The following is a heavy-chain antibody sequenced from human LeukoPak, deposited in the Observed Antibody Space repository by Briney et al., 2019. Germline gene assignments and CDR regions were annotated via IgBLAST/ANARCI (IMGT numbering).Heavy chain of an antibody. CDR3: ARSYTGFYYYYYMDV. D-gene: IGHD2-2*02. CDR2: IYYSGST. J-gene: IGHJ6*03. CDR1: GGSISSYY. Sequence: PSETLSLTCTVSGGSISSYYWSWIRQPPGKGLEWIGYIYYSGSTNYNPSLKSRVTISVDTSKNQFSLKLSSVTAADTAVYYCARSYTGFYYYYYMDVWGKGTTVTISS. V-gene: IGHV4-59*01.